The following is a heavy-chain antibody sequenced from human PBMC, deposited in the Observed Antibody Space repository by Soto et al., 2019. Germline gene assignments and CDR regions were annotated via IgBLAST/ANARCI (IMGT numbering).Heavy chain of an antibody. CDR1: GFTFSSYG. V-gene: IGHV3-30*18. Sequence: GGSLRLSCAASGFTFSSYGMHWVRQAPGKGLEWVAVISYDGSNKYYADSVKGRFTISRDNSKNTLYLQMNSLRAEDTAVYYCAKSGVISSSWFMDVWGQGTTVTVSS. CDR2: ISYDGSNK. CDR3: AKSGVISSSWFMDV. J-gene: IGHJ6*02. D-gene: IGHD6-13*01.